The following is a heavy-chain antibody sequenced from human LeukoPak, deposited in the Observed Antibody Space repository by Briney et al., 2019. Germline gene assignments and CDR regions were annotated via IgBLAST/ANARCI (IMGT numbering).Heavy chain of an antibody. CDR2: INHSGRT. J-gene: IGHJ4*02. CDR1: GGSFSGYY. Sequence: PSETLSLTCAIDGGSFSGYYWRWIRQPPGKGLEWIGEINHSGRTNYNSSLKSRVTISVDTSKNQFSLKLSSVTAADTAVYYCARIDYYDGYDYWGQGTLVTVSS. V-gene: IGHV4-34*01. D-gene: IGHD3-16*01. CDR3: ARIDYYDGYDY.